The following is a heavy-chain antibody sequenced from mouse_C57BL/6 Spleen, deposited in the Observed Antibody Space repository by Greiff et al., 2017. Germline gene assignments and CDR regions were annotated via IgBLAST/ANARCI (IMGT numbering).Heavy chain of an antibody. Sequence: VQLKESGPELVKPGASVKISCKASGYSFTDYNMNWVKQSNGKSLEWIGVINPNYGTTSYNQKFKGKATLTVDQSSSTAYMQLNSLTSEDSAVDYCARGLTMAPAWFAYWGQGTLVTVSA. V-gene: IGHV1-39*01. CDR1: GYSFTDYN. D-gene: IGHD1-1*02. CDR2: INPNYGTT. J-gene: IGHJ3*01. CDR3: ARGLTMAPAWFAY.